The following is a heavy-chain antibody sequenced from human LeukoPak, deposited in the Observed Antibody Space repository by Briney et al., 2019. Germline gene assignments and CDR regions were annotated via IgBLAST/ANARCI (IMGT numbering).Heavy chain of an antibody. J-gene: IGHJ5*02. D-gene: IGHD3-22*01. V-gene: IGHV4-39*01. CDR1: GGSISSSSYY. Sequence: SETLSLTCTVSGGSISSSSYYWGWIRQPPGKGLEWIGSIYYSGSTYYNPSLKSRVTISVDTSKNQFSLKLSSVTAADTAVYYCARQDYYYDSSGYPSWFDHWGQGTLLTVSS. CDR2: IYYSGST. CDR3: ARQDYYYDSSGYPSWFDH.